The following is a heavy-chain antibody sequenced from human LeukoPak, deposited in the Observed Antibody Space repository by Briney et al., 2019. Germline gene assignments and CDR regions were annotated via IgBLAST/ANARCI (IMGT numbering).Heavy chain of an antibody. Sequence: SETLSLTCTVSDSSISSLSYWGYIRQPPGKGLEWIGSIYTSGSTNYNPSLKSRVTMSVDTSKNQFSLKLSSVTAADTAVYYCARQDGLNYYYYGMDVWGQGTTVTVSS. CDR1: DSSISSLSY. D-gene: IGHD4-17*01. V-gene: IGHV4-38-2*02. J-gene: IGHJ6*02. CDR2: IYTSGST. CDR3: ARQDGLNYYYYGMDV.